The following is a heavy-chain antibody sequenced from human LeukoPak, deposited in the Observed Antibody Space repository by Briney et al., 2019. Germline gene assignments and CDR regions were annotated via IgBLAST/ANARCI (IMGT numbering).Heavy chain of an antibody. CDR1: GYTFTSYG. CDR2: INTYNGNT. V-gene: IGHV1-18*01. Sequence: ASVKVSCKASGYTFTSYGITWVRQAPGQGLEWVGWINTYNGNTKYAQKLQGRLTMTTDTSTSTAYMELRSLRSDDTAVYYCASAGSSPSSYAFDIWGQGTMATVSS. CDR3: ASAGSSPSSYAFDI. J-gene: IGHJ3*02. D-gene: IGHD6-6*01.